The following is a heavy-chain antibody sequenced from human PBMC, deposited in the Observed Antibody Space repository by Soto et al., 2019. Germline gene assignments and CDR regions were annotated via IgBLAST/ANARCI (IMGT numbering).Heavy chain of an antibody. Sequence: QVQLVESGGGVVQPGRSLRLSCAASGFTFSSYGMHWVRQAPGKGLEWVAVIWYDGSNKYYADSVKGRFTISRDNSKNTLYLQMNSLRAEDTAVYYCARDGDIVVVPAAPDYWGQGTLVTVSS. CDR2: IWYDGSNK. CDR3: ARDGDIVVVPAAPDY. J-gene: IGHJ4*02. D-gene: IGHD2-2*01. CDR1: GFTFSSYG. V-gene: IGHV3-33*01.